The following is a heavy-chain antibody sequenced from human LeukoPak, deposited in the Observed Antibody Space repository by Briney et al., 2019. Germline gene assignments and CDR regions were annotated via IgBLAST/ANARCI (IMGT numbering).Heavy chain of an antibody. D-gene: IGHD2-8*01. CDR2: VKSKSDGGTA. Sequence: GGSLRLSCAASGFTFSSYAMSWVRQAPGKGLEWVGRVKSKSDGGTADYAAPVKGRFTISRDDSKNTLYLQMNSLKTEDTAVYYCAKDMGYFTNWGQGTLVTVSS. J-gene: IGHJ4*02. V-gene: IGHV3-15*01. CDR3: AKDMGYFTN. CDR1: GFTFSSYA.